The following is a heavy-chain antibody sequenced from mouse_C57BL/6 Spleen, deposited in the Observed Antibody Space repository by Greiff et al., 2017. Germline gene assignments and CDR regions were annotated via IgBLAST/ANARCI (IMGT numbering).Heavy chain of an antibody. CDR2: ISGGGGNT. CDR1: GFTFSSYT. J-gene: IGHJ2*01. Sequence: EVMLVESGGGLVKPGGSLKLSCAASGFTFSSYTMSWVRQTPEKRLEWVATISGGGGNTYYPDSVKGRFTISRDNAKITLYLQMSSLRSEDTALYYCARHWDDFDYWGQGTTLTVSS. D-gene: IGHD4-1*01. CDR3: ARHWDDFDY. V-gene: IGHV5-9*01.